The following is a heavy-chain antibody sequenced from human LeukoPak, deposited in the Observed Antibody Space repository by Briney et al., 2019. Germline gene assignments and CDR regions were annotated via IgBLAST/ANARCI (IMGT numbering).Heavy chain of an antibody. V-gene: IGHV3-13*01. CDR2: IGNIGDA. J-gene: IGHJ6*02. CDR1: GLTLSSYD. D-gene: IGHD1-26*01. CDR3: ARASGSYRSGSYFGLDV. Sequence: GGSLRLSCAPSGLTLSSYDMHWVRQAKEKGLEWVWRIGNIGDALYPDCMEGRFTISRENAKNTVYLQLNSLRAGDTAVYYCARASGSYRSGSYFGLDVWGQGTTVTVSS.